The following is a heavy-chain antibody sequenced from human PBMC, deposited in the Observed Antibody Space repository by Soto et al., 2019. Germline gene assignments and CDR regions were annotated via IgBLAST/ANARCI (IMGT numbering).Heavy chain of an antibody. J-gene: IGHJ2*01. CDR2: INDRGSI. CDR3: ARESHYILTGPTWVWYFDI. CDR1: GGSFSGYY. Sequence: QVQLQQWGAGPLRPLETLSLTCGVSGGSFSGYYWAWIRQSPGKGLEWIGEINDRGSINYNPSLKSRVIFSLDTSKNHYSRNLRSVTAADTAVYYCARESHYILTGPTWVWYFDIWGRGTLVTVSS. D-gene: IGHD3-9*01. V-gene: IGHV4-34*01.